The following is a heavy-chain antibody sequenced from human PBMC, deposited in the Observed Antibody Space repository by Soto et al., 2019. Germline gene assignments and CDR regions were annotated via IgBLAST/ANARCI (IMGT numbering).Heavy chain of an antibody. CDR1: GFTFSSYA. D-gene: IGHD3-22*01. Sequence: GGSLRLSCAASGFTFSSYAMSWVRQAPGKGLEWVSAISGSGGSTYYADSVKGRFTISRDNSKNTLYLQMNSLRAEDTAVYYCAKDHDSSGYYYVLDYWGQGTLVTVSS. V-gene: IGHV3-23*01. CDR2: ISGSGGST. CDR3: AKDHDSSGYYYVLDY. J-gene: IGHJ4*02.